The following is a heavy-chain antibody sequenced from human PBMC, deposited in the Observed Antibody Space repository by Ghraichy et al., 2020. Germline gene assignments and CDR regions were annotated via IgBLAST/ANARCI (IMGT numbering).Heavy chain of an antibody. CDR2: MSPNSGAT. CDR3: ARGVTAGVDY. J-gene: IGHJ4*02. V-gene: IGHV1-8*01. D-gene: IGHD4-11*01. Sequence: ASVKVSCKASGYTFTTYHINWVRQATGQGLEWMGGMSPNSGATAYAQNFQGRVTMTSDTSMTTAYMEMSSLRPEDTAVYYCARGVTAGVDYWGQGTLVAVPP. CDR1: GYTFTTYH.